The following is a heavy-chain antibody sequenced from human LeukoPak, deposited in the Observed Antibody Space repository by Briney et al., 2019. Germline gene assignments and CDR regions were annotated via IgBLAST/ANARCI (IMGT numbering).Heavy chain of an antibody. CDR1: GDSVSSSTYY. Sequence: SETLSLTCSVSGDSVSSSTYYWGWIRQPPGKGLEYIATIFYTGDTYYNPSLKSRVTISMDTSKDQFSLKLSSVTAADTAVYYCARGGLGGSYYWCFDLWGRGTLVTVSS. J-gene: IGHJ2*01. CDR2: IFYTGDT. CDR3: ARGGLGGSYYWCFDL. D-gene: IGHD1-26*01. V-gene: IGHV4-39*07.